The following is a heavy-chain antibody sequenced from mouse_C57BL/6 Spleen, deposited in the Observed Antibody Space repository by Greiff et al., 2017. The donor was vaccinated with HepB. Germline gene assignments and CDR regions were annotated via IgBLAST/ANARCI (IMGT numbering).Heavy chain of an antibody. CDR1: GYTFTDYE. V-gene: IGHV1-15*01. J-gene: IGHJ3*01. Sequence: VQLQQSGAELVRPGASVTLSCKASGYTFTDYEMHWVKQTPVHGLEWIGAIDPETGGTAYNQKFKGKAILTADKSSSTAYMELRSLTSEDSAVYYCTRQGVYDYDEEAWFAYWGQGTLVTVSA. CDR3: TRQGVYDYDEEAWFAY. D-gene: IGHD2-4*01. CDR2: IDPETGGT.